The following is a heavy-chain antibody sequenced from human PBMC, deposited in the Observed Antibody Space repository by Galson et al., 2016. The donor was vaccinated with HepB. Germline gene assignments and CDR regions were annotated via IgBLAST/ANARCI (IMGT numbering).Heavy chain of an antibody. CDR3: TRVSFLGRGLTN. CDR2: TYYRSKWYN. D-gene: IGHD2/OR15-2a*01. Sequence: CAISGDSVSSNIAAWNWIRQSPSRGLEWLGRTYYRSKWYNDYVPSVKSRITISPDTSKNQFSLQLKSVTPEDTAVYYCTRVSFLGRGLTNWGKGILVTVSS. CDR1: GDSVSSNIAA. J-gene: IGHJ4*02. V-gene: IGHV6-1*01.